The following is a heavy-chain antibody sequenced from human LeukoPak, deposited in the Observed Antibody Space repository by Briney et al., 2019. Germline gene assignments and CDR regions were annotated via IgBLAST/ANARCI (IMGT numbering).Heavy chain of an antibody. Sequence: GGSLRLSCAASGFTFSSYAMSWVRQAPGKGLEWVSAISNSGGSTYYADSVKGRFTISRDNSKNTLYLQMNSLRAEDTAVYYCAKSITGTTGGNWFDPWGQGTLATVSS. V-gene: IGHV3-23*01. CDR2: ISNSGGST. CDR1: GFTFSSYA. J-gene: IGHJ5*02. D-gene: IGHD1-20*01. CDR3: AKSITGTTGGNWFDP.